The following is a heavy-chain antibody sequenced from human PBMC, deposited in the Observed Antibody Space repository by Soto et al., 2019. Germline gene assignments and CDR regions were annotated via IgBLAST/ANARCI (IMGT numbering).Heavy chain of an antibody. D-gene: IGHD2-15*01. V-gene: IGHV1-2*04. CDR3: AIKRSGVVY. Sequence: QVHLVQSGAEVKKPGASVKVSCKASGYSFTGNSIHWVRQAPGQGLEWMGWIHPSNVGTNYAQKFQGWFPMTRDTSTSPAYMDLSRLTSDDTAVYSCAIKRSGVVYWGQGTLVTVSS. CDR2: IHPSNVGT. J-gene: IGHJ4*02. CDR1: GYSFTGNS.